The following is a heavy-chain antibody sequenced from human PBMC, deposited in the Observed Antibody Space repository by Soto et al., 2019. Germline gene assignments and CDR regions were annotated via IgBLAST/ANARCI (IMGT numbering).Heavy chain of an antibody. J-gene: IGHJ3*02. CDR2: IYYSGST. Sequence: SETLSLTCTVSGGSISSYYWSWIRQPPGKGLEWIGYIYYSGSTNYNPSLKSRVTISVDTSKNQFSLKLSSVTAADTAAYYCAREQKPRRTPAFDIWGQGTMVTVSS. CDR3: AREQKPRRTPAFDI. V-gene: IGHV4-59*01. CDR1: GGSISSYY.